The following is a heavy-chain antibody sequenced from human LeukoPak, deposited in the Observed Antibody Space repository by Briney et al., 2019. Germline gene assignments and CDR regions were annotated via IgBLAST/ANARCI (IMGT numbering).Heavy chain of an antibody. CDR3: ARDKNSFPFWYFDL. V-gene: IGHV3-74*01. Sequence: GGSLRLSCAASGFTLRSHWMHWVRQAPGKGLVWVSRINSDGSSRSYADSVKGRFTISRDNAKNTLYLQMNSLRAEDTAVYYCARDKNSFPFWYFDLWGRGTLVTVSS. CDR2: INSDGSSR. J-gene: IGHJ2*01. D-gene: IGHD2/OR15-2a*01. CDR1: GFTLRSHW.